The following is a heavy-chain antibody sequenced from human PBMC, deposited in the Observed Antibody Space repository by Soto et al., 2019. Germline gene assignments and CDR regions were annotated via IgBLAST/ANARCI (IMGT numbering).Heavy chain of an antibody. V-gene: IGHV1-18*01. D-gene: IGHD2-2*01. CDR3: ARDPRGVVVPTYYYYGMDV. CDR1: GYTFTSYD. J-gene: IGHJ6*02. Sequence: ASVEVYCKTSGYTFTSYDINWVRQAAGQGLEWMGWISAYSGNTNYAQKLQGRVTMTTDTSTSTAYMELRSLRSDDTAVYYCARDPRGVVVPTYYYYGMDVWGQGTTVT. CDR2: ISAYSGNT.